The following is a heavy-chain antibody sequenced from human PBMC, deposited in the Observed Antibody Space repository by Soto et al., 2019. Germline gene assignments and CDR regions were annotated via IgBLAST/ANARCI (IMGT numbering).Heavy chain of an antibody. D-gene: IGHD7-27*01. CDR2: IYYSGST. Sequence: ASETLSLTCTVAGGSISSGGYYWSWIRQHPGKGLEWIGYIYYSGSTYYNPSLKSRVTISVDTSKNQFSLKLSSVTAADTAVYYCASGAPTIWGFDPWGQGTLVTVSS. J-gene: IGHJ5*02. CDR3: ASGAPTIWGFDP. CDR1: GGSISSGGYY. V-gene: IGHV4-31*03.